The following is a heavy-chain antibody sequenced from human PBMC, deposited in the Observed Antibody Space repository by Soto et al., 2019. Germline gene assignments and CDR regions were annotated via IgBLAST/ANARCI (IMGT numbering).Heavy chain of an antibody. CDR2: INHSGST. CDR3: ARDSRFLEWLSTPFYYYYGMDV. Sequence: SETLSLTCAVYGGSFSGYYWGWIRQPPGKGLEWIGEINHSGSTNYNPSLKSRVTISVDTSKNQFSLKLSSVTAADTAVYYCARDSRFLEWLSTPFYYYYGMDVWGQGTTVTVSS. D-gene: IGHD3-3*01. CDR1: GGSFSGYY. J-gene: IGHJ6*02. V-gene: IGHV4-34*01.